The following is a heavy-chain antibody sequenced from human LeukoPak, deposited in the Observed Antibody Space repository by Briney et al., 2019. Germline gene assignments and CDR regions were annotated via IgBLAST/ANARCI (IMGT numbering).Heavy chain of an antibody. V-gene: IGHV1-18*01. J-gene: IGHJ6*03. D-gene: IGHD3-10*01. CDR2: ISAYNVNT. CDR3: AREGIWFGELFPRYMDV. Sequence: ASVKVSCKASGYTFTSYGISWVRQAPGQGLEWMGWISAYNVNTNYAQKLQGRVTMTTDTSTSTAYMELRSLRSDDTAVYYCAREGIWFGELFPRYMDVWGKGTTVTVSS. CDR1: GYTFTSYG.